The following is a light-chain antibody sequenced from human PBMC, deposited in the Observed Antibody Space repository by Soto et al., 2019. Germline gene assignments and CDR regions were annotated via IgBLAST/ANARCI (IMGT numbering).Light chain of an antibody. CDR1: QDINNY. CDR2: DAS. J-gene: IGKJ1*01. Sequence: DLQMTQSPSSLSASVGDRVTITCQASQDINNYLNWYQHKPGKAPKLLIFDASKLETGVPSRFSGSGSGTDFTFTISSLQPEDIATYYCQQYENLRTFGQGTKVEIK. CDR3: QQYENLRT. V-gene: IGKV1-33*01.